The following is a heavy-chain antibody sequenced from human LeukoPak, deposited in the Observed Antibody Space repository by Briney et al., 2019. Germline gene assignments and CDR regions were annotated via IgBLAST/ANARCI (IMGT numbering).Heavy chain of an antibody. V-gene: IGHV4-34*01. D-gene: IGHD1-26*01. J-gene: IGHJ4*02. CDR1: GGSFGGYY. CDR3: ARERRKPVGATTKYFDY. Sequence: SETLSLTCAVYGGSFGGYYWSWIRQPPGKGLEWIGEINHSGSTNYNPSLKSRVTISVDTSKNQFSLKLSSVTAADTAVYYCARERRKPVGATTKYFDYWGQGTLVTVSS. CDR2: INHSGST.